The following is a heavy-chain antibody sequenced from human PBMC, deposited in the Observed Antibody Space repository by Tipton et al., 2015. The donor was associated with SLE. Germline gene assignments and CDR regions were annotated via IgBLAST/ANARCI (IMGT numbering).Heavy chain of an antibody. D-gene: IGHD6-19*01. CDR1: GGSISSYY. V-gene: IGHV4-4*08. Sequence: GLVKPSETLSLTCTVSGGSISSYYWSWIRQPPGKGLEWIGYIYTSGSTNHNPSLKSRVTISVDTSKNQFSLKLSSVTAADTAVYYCARHESWLGGGYFQHWGQGTLVTVSS. J-gene: IGHJ1*01. CDR2: IYTSGST. CDR3: ARHESWLGGGYFQH.